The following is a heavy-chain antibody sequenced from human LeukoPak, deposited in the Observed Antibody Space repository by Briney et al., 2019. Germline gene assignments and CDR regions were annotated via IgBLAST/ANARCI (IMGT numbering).Heavy chain of an antibody. CDR2: INPGGGKT. Sequence: ASVTVSCKASGYTFTSHYIHWVRQAPGQGLELMGIINPGGGKTTYARKFQGRVTMTRDTTTRTVYVELSSLRSEDTAVYYCARADHQDAFDIWGQGTMVTVSS. D-gene: IGHD1-14*01. V-gene: IGHV1-46*01. CDR1: GYTFTSHY. J-gene: IGHJ3*02. CDR3: ARADHQDAFDI.